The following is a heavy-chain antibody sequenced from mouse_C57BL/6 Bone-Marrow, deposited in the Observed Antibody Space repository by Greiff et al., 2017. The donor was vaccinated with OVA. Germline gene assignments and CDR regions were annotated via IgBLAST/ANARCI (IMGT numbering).Heavy chain of an antibody. CDR1: GYAFSSSW. D-gene: IGHD1-1*01. Sequence: VKLQESGPELVKPGASVKISCKASGYAFSSSWMNWVKQRPGKGLEWIGRISPGDGDTNYNGQFKGKATLTADKSSSTAYMQLSSLTSEDSAVYFCARRYYYDYAMDYWGQGTSVTVSS. CDR3: ARRYYYDYAMDY. CDR2: ISPGDGDT. J-gene: IGHJ4*01. V-gene: IGHV1-82*01.